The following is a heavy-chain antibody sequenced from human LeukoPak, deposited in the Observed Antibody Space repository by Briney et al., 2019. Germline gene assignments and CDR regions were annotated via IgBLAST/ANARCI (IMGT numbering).Heavy chain of an antibody. V-gene: IGHV3-7*03. J-gene: IGHJ4*02. Sequence: GGSLRLSCAASGFTFSSYWMSWVRQAPGKWLEWVANIKQDGSEKYYVDSVKGRFTISRDNAKNSLYLQMNSLRAEDTAVYYCARRGLNYDSSGYNYYFDYWGQGTLVTVSS. CDR3: ARRGLNYDSSGYNYYFDY. D-gene: IGHD3-22*01. CDR1: GFTFSSYW. CDR2: IKQDGSEK.